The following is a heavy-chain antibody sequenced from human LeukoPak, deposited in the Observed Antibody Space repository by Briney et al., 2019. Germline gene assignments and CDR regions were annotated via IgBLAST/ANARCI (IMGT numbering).Heavy chain of an antibody. V-gene: IGHV4-34*01. J-gene: IGHJ6*02. CDR2: INHSGST. Sequence: SETLSLTCAVYGGSFSGYYWSWIRQPPGKGLEWIGEINHSGSTNYNPSLKSRVTISVDTPKNQFSLKLSSVTAADTAVYYCASLTAWLQLERRGYYYYGMDVWGQGTTVTVSS. D-gene: IGHD1-1*01. CDR3: ASLTAWLQLERRGYYYYGMDV. CDR1: GGSFSGYY.